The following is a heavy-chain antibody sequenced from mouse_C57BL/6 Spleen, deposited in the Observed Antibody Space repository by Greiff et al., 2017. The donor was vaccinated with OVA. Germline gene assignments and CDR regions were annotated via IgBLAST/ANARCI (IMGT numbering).Heavy chain of an antibody. CDR2: IDPETGGT. CDR1: GYTFTDYE. Sequence: QVQLQQSGAELVRPGASVTLSCKASGYTFTDYEMHWAKQTPVHGLEWIGAIDPETGGTAYNQKFKGKAILTADKSSSTAYMELRSLTSEDSAVYYCTRGGTTGDYWGQGTTLTVSS. J-gene: IGHJ2*01. CDR3: TRGGTTGDY. V-gene: IGHV1-15*01. D-gene: IGHD4-1*01.